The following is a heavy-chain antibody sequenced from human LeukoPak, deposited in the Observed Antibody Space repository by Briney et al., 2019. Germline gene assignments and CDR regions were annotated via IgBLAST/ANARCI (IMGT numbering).Heavy chain of an antibody. CDR2: IYYSGST. CDR3: ASPSIAAAGIDY. CDR1: GGSFSGYY. D-gene: IGHD6-13*01. Sequence: SETLSLTCAVYGGSFSGYYWSWIRQPPGKGLEWIGSIYYSGSTYYNPSLKSRVTISVDTSKNQFSLKLSSVTAADTAVYYCASPSIAAAGIDYWGQGTLVTVSS. J-gene: IGHJ4*02. V-gene: IGHV4-34*01.